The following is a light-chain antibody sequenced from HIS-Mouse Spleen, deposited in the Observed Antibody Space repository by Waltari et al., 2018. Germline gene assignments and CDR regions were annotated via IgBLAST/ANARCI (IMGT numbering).Light chain of an antibody. CDR3: QQYNSYPYP. CDR2: KAS. Sequence: DIQMTQSPSTLSASVGDRVTITCRASQSISSWLAWYQQKPGKAPKLLIYKASSLESGVPSRFSGSGSWTEFTLTLSSLQPYDFATYYCQQYNSYPYPFGQGTKLEIK. V-gene: IGKV1-5*03. J-gene: IGKJ2*01. CDR1: QSISSW.